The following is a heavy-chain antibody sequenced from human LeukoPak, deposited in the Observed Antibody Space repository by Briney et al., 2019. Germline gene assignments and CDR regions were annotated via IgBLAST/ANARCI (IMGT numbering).Heavy chain of an antibody. CDR3: ARGPGEGRGYYYYYYMDV. D-gene: IGHD3-10*01. CDR1: GFTFRSFA. J-gene: IGHJ6*03. V-gene: IGHV3-23*01. CDR2: ISGGGDFT. Sequence: GGSLRLSCAASGFTFRSFAMNWVRQAPGKGLECVSAISGGGDFTKYADSVKGRFTISRDNSKSTLYLQMNSLRAEDTAVYYCARGPGEGRGYYYYYYMDVWGKGTTVTVSS.